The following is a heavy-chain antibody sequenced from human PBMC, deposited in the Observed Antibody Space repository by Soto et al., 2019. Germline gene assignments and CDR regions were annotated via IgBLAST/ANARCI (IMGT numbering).Heavy chain of an antibody. V-gene: IGHV3-33*01. CDR1: GFTFSNYG. CDR3: ARDRGPNNADYGDPEY. J-gene: IGHJ4*02. CDR2: IWFDGSNK. Sequence: QVQLVESGGGVVQPGRSLRLSCAASGFTFSNYGIHWVRQAPGKGLEWVAVIWFDGSNKYYADSVKGRFTISRDNSKNRLYLQMDSLRAEDTAVYYCARDRGPNNADYGDPEYWGPGTLVTVSS. D-gene: IGHD4-17*01.